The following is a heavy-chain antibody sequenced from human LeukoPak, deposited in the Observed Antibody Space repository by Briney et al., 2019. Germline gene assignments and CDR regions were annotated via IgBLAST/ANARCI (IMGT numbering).Heavy chain of an antibody. D-gene: IGHD3-3*01. Sequence: ASVKVSCKASKYTLTDYYIHWVRQAPGQGLEWMGWINSNSGGTNYAQKFQGRVTMTRDTSISTAYMELSRLRSDDTAVYYCARYDFWSGYYDYWGQGTLVTVSS. CDR2: INSNSGGT. J-gene: IGHJ4*02. CDR3: ARYDFWSGYYDY. CDR1: KYTLTDYY. V-gene: IGHV1-2*02.